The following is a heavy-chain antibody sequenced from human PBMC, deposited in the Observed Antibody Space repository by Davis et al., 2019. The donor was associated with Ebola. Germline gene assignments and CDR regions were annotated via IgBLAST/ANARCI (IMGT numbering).Heavy chain of an antibody. CDR2: INSDGGST. V-gene: IGHV3-74*01. CDR3: TSSAVAGTYDY. D-gene: IGHD6-19*01. J-gene: IGHJ4*02. Sequence: PGGSLRLSCAASGFTFSSYWMHWVRQAPGKGLVWVSRINSDGGSTSYADSVRGRFTISRDNAKNTLYLQMNSLRAEDTAVYYCTSSAVAGTYDYWGQGTLVTVSS. CDR1: GFTFSSYW.